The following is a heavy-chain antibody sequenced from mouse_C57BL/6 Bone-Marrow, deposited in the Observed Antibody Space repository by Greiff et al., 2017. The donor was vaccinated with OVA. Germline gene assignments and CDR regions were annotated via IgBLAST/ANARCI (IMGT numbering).Heavy chain of an antibody. V-gene: IGHV5-12*01. CDR2: ISNGGGST. CDR3: ASLYYDYGFYAMDY. D-gene: IGHD2-4*01. J-gene: IGHJ4*01. Sequence: EVHLVESGGGLVQPGGSLKLSCAASGFTFSDYYMYWVRQTPEKRLEWVAYISNGGGSTYYPDTVKGRFTISRDNAKNTLYLQMSRLKSEDTAMYYCASLYYDYGFYAMDYWGQGTSVTVSS. CDR1: GFTFSDYY.